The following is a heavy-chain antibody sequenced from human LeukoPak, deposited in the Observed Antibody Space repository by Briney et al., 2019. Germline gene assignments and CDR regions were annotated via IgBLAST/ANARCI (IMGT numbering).Heavy chain of an antibody. CDR2: IYSSGSI. CDR1: GGSISGFY. D-gene: IGHD3-16*01. J-gene: IGHJ4*02. Sequence: SETLSLTCTVSGGSISGFYWSWIRQPPGKGLEWIGYIYSSGSINYNPSLKSRVTMSLDTSKNQFSLNLSSVTAADTAVYYCARAVISFGGAVAKGFDCWGQGTLVTVSS. CDR3: ARAVISFGGAVAKGFDC. V-gene: IGHV4-59*01.